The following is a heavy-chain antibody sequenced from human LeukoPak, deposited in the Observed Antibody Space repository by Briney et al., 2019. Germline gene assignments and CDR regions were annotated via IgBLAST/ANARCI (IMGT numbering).Heavy chain of an antibody. CDR1: GFTFSSYA. J-gene: IGHJ6*03. CDR3: AKDSGYYYYMDV. V-gene: IGHV3-23*01. CDR2: VSGSGGST. Sequence: GGSLRLSCAASGFTFSSYAMTWVRQATGKGLQWVSTVSGSGGSTYYADSVKGRFTISRDNSKNTLYLQMNSLRAEDTAVYYCAKDSGYYYYMDVWGKGTTVTVSS.